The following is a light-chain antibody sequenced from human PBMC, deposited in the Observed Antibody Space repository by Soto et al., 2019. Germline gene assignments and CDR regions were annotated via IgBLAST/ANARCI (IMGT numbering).Light chain of an antibody. CDR1: KIGSKI. CDR2: DAT. V-gene: IGLV3-21*02. J-gene: IGLJ1*01. Sequence: YGLTEPPWVSVAPGQTAKITCGGDKIGSKIVHWYKQRPGQAPVAVVFDATDRPSGIPDRISASRSGDAATLTISRVDAGDEADYYCQVWASTAEFFVFWSGSKVTVL. CDR3: QVWASTAEFFV.